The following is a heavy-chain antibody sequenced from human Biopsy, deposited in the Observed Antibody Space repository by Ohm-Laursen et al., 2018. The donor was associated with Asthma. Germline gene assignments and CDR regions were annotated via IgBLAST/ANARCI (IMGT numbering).Heavy chain of an antibody. CDR3: AREGVAGTHIED. D-gene: IGHD6-19*01. CDR1: GFTFSDYD. V-gene: IGHV3-30-3*01. J-gene: IGHJ4*02. CDR2: ISYDGSSI. Sequence: RSLRLSCAASGFTFSDYDMHWVRQAPGKGLEWVAVISYDGSSIYYADSVKGRFTISRDNSKNTLSLQMNSLTAEDTAVYYCAREGVAGTHIEDWGQGTLVTVSS.